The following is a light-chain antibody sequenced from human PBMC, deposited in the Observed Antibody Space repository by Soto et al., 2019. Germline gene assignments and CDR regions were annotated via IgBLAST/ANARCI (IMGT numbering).Light chain of an antibody. CDR3: SSYTSSSTLV. Sequence: QSALTQPASVSGSPGQSITISCTGTSSDVGGYNYVSWYQQHPGKAPKLMIYDVSNRPSGVSNRFSGSKSGNTASLTISGVQAEDEDDYYCSSYTSSSTLVFGGGTQLTVL. V-gene: IGLV2-14*01. CDR1: SSDVGGYNY. CDR2: DVS. J-gene: IGLJ2*01.